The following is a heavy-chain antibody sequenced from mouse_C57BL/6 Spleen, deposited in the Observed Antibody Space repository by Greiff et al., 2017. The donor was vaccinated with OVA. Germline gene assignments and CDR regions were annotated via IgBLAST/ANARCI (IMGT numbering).Heavy chain of an antibody. CDR1: GYSFTSYY. CDR2: IYPGSGNT. D-gene: IGHD1-1*01. Sequence: QVQLQQSGPELVKPGASVKISCKASGYSFTSYYIHWVKQRPGQGLEWIGWIYPGSGNTKYNEKFKGKATLTADTSSSTAYMQLSSLSSEDSAVYYCADYCGSSPWFAYWGQGTLVTVSA. J-gene: IGHJ3*01. CDR3: ADYCGSSPWFAY. V-gene: IGHV1-66*01.